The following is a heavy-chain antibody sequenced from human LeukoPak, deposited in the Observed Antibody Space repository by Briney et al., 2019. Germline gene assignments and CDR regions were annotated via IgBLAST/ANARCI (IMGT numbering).Heavy chain of an antibody. Sequence: SETLSLTCTVSGGSISSSSYYWGWIRQPPGKGLEWIGSIYYSGSTYYNPSLKSRVTISVDTSKNQFSLKLSSVTAADTAVYYCARCPSQNSDWLLLAAPRPPYYMDVWGKGTTVTVSS. V-gene: IGHV4-39*07. CDR2: IYYSGST. CDR3: ARCPSQNSDWLLLAAPRPPYYMDV. CDR1: GGSISSSSYY. D-gene: IGHD3-9*01. J-gene: IGHJ6*03.